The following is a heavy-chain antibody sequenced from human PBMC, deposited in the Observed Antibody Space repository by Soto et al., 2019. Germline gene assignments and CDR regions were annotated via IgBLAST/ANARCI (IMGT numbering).Heavy chain of an antibody. J-gene: IGHJ4*02. CDR1: GGTFNAHA. CDR3: ARVRWTLSLEESDAI. D-gene: IGHD2-15*01. Sequence: QVQLVQSGAEVKKPGSSVKVSCKGSGGTFNAHAISWVRQAPGQGLEWMGGIIPIFGTPNYAQKFQGRLTINADTSTTTAYLELSSLRSDDTAVYFCARVRWTLSLEESDAIWGRGTLVTVSS. V-gene: IGHV1-69*06. CDR2: IIPIFGTP.